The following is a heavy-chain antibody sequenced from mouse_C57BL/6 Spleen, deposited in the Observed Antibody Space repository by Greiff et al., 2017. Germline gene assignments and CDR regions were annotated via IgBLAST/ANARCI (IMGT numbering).Heavy chain of an antibody. V-gene: IGHV5-16*01. J-gene: IGHJ4*01. CDR2: INYDGSST. CDR1: GFTFSDYY. CDR3: ARGGYYDHYYAMDY. Sequence: EVMLVESEGGLVQPGSSMKLSCTASGFTFSDYYMAWVRQVPEKGLEWVANINYDGSSTYYLDSLKSRFIISKDNAKNILYLQMSSLTSEDTATYYCARGGYYDHYYAMDYWGQGTSVTVSS. D-gene: IGHD2-4*01.